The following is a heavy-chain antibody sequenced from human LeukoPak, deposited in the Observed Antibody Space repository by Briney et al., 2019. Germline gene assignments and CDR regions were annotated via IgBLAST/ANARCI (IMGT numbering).Heavy chain of an antibody. CDR2: INTQGTYT. V-gene: IGHV3-74*01. J-gene: IGHJ4*02. Sequence: AGSLRLSCAVSGITFSSYWMHWVRQDPGRGLLWVSRINTQGTYTNYADSVKGRFTISRDNAKNTLYLQMSSLRADDTAVYYCVIDLGDYNDFWGQGTLVSVSS. CDR1: GITFSSYW. CDR3: VIDLGDYNDF. D-gene: IGHD2-15*01.